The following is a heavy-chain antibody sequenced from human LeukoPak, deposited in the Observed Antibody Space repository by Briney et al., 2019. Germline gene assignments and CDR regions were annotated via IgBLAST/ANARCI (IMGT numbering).Heavy chain of an antibody. CDR1: GFTFSYYG. CDR2: IGYDGSYK. D-gene: IGHD6-19*01. V-gene: IGHV3-30*02. J-gene: IGHJ4*02. CDR3: VKDGDDSGWNYFDY. Sequence: GGSLRLSCAASGFTFSYYGMHWARQAPGKGLEWVAFIGYDGSYKYYADSVKGRFTISRDNSQNTLSLQMNSLRAEDTAVYYCVKDGDDSGWNYFDYWGQGTLVTVSS.